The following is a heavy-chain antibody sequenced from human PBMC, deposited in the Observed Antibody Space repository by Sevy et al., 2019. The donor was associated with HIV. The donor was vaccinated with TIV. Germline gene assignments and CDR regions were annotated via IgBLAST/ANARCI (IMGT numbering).Heavy chain of an antibody. J-gene: IGHJ4*02. D-gene: IGHD3-16*01. CDR1: GFRFTDYW. CDR3: AREVGGFNWRPYYFDS. V-gene: IGHV3-7*01. CDR2: IKQEEMKK. Sequence: GGSLRLSCAASGFRFTDYWMSWVPQPPGKGLKWVATIKQEEMKKYYVDSGKGRFAISGDNGKNSVSMQMNGLRVEDTALYYCAREVGGFNWRPYYFDSWGQGTLVTVSS.